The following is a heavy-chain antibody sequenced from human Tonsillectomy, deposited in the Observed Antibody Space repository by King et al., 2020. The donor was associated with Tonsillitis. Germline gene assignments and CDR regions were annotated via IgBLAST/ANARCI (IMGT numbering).Heavy chain of an antibody. CDR1: GLTDSSNY. CDR2: IYSDGRS. V-gene: IGHV3-53*02. J-gene: IGHJ3*01. CDR3: TAYYYDSSGYWGGVDGFDV. Sequence: VQLVETGGGLIQPGGSLRLSCAASGLTDSSNYMTWVRQAPGKGLEWVSVIYSDGRSYYADSVKGRFAISRDTSTNTLYLQMNSLRAEDTAVYYCTAYYYDSSGYWGGVDGFDVWGQGTMVTVSS. D-gene: IGHD3-22*01.